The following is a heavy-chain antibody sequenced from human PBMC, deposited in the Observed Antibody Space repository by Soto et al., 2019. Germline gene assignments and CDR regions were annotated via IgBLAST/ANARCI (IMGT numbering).Heavy chain of an antibody. CDR1: GYSFTSYW. D-gene: IGHD2-15*01. Sequence: GESLKISCKGSGYSFTSYWIYWLRQMPGKGLESVGIIYPDDSDIRCSPSFHGHVTISADRSSSTAFLQWSSLKASDTAIYYCARSLYCIGSSCYFDNWGRGARVTVSS. CDR3: ARSLYCIGSSCYFDN. CDR2: IYPDDSDI. J-gene: IGHJ4*02. V-gene: IGHV5-51*01.